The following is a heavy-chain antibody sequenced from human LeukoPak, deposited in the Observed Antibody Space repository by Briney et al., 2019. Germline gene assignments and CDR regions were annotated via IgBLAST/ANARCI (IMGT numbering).Heavy chain of an antibody. D-gene: IGHD2-8*02. CDR3: AGGSGASWFDP. J-gene: IGHJ5*02. CDR1: GGSISSGY. V-gene: IGHV4-59*01. CDR2: IYNSGRS. Sequence: SETLSLTCSVSGGSISSGYLSWIRQPPGKGLEWIAYIYNSGRSNYNPSLTSRVTISLDTSKNQFSLKLSSVTAADTAVYYCAGGSGASWFDPWGQGTLVTVSS.